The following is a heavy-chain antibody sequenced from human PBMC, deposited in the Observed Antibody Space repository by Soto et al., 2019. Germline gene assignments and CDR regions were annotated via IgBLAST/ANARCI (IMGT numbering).Heavy chain of an antibody. V-gene: IGHV4-39*01. CDR1: GGSISSSSYY. CDR2: IYYSGST. D-gene: IGHD7-27*01. Sequence: SETLSLTCTVSGGSISSSSYYWGWIRQPPGKGLEWIGSIYYSGSTYYNPSLKSRVTISVDTSKNQFSLKLSSVTAADTAVYYCARLNGGMTRDYYYYGMDVWGQGTTVTVSS. J-gene: IGHJ6*02. CDR3: ARLNGGMTRDYYYYGMDV.